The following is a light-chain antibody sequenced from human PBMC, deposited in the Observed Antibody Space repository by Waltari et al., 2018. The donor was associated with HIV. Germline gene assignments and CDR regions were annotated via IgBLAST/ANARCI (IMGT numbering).Light chain of an antibody. J-gene: IGLJ2*01. CDR2: TVS. CDR1: SGDVGGYNF. Sequence: SALTQPASVSGSPGQSITISCSGTSGDVGGYNFVSWYQKHPGKAPKLIIYTVSSRPSGVSIRFSGSRSANTASLTISGLQVEDEADYFCSSYTSSGPRYVLFGGGTRLTVL. CDR3: SSYTSSGPRYVL. V-gene: IGLV2-14*03.